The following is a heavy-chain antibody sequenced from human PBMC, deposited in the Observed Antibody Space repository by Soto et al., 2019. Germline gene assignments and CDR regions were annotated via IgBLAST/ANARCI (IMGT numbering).Heavy chain of an antibody. D-gene: IGHD5-18*01. CDR1: GGSISSYY. CDR3: ARLSWIQLAYYIYY. V-gene: IGHV4-59*08. Sequence: SETLSLTCTVSGGSISSYYWSWIRQPPGKGLEWIGYIYYSGSTNYNPSLKSRVTISVDTSKNQFSLKLSSVTAADTAVYYCARLSWIQLAYYIYYWCQRTLVTVSS. J-gene: IGHJ4*02. CDR2: IYYSGST.